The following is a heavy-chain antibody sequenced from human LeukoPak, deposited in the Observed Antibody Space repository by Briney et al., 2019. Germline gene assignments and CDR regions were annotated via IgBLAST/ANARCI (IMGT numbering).Heavy chain of an antibody. D-gene: IGHD6-13*01. Sequence: PGGCLRLSCAASGFTFSSYWMHWVRQAPGKGLEWVSVLYSGGTTFYADSVKGRFTISRDNSKNTLYLQMNSLRLDDTAVYYCASPSPGGGAAGLFDYWGQGALVTVSS. CDR2: LYSGGTT. CDR3: ASPSPGGGAAGLFDY. J-gene: IGHJ4*02. V-gene: IGHV3-53*05. CDR1: GFTFSSYW.